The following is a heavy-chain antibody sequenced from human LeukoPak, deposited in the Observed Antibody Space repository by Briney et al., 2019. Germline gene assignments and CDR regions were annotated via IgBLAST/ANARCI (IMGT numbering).Heavy chain of an antibody. J-gene: IGHJ4*02. CDR1: GGSISSYY. D-gene: IGHD3-22*01. V-gene: IGHV4-59*01. Sequence: PSKTLSPTCTVSGGSISSYYWNWIRQPPGKGLEWLGYIYYSGSTNYNPSLKSRVTISVDTSKNQFSLKLTSVTAADTAVYYCARSSGYTVVFDYWGQGTLVTVSS. CDR2: IYYSGST. CDR3: ARSSGYTVVFDY.